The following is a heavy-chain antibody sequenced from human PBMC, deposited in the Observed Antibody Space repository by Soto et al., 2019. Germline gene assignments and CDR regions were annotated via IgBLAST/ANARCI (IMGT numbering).Heavy chain of an antibody. CDR2: IRDKANSYTT. D-gene: IGHD4-4*01. CDR1: GFIFSDHY. V-gene: IGHV3-72*01. Sequence: EVQMVESGGGLVQPGRSLRLSCAASGFIFSDHYMDWVRQAPGKGLEWVGRIRDKANSYTTEYAASVKGRFTISRDDSKNSLYLQMNSLKIEDTAVYYCARGDDYNYGVYASDIWGQGTMVTVSS. J-gene: IGHJ3*02. CDR3: ARGDDYNYGVYASDI.